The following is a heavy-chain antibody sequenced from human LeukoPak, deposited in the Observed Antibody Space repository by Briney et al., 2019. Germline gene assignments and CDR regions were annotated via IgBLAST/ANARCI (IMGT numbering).Heavy chain of an antibody. CDR1: GGSFSGYY. J-gene: IGHJ4*02. Sequence: SETLSLTCAVYGGSFSGYYWSWIRQPPGKGLEWIGEINHSGSTNYNPSLKSRVTISVDTSKNQFSLKLSSVTAAGTAVYYCARDHSGYSIDYWGQGTLVTVSS. CDR3: ARDHSGYSIDY. CDR2: INHSGST. V-gene: IGHV4-34*01. D-gene: IGHD5-12*01.